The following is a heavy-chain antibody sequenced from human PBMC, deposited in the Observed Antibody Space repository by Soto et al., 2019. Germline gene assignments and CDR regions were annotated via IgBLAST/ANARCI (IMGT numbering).Heavy chain of an antibody. V-gene: IGHV5-51*01. Sequence: ESXTSSCKGSGYSLTNYWIACLRQVSGKGLEWMGFIYPGDSDTRYSPSFQGQVTISVDKSISTAYLQWSSLKASDTAMYYCATPSPRYCSSNNCYPGALDIWGQGTMVTVSS. CDR2: IYPGDSDT. CDR3: ATPSPRYCSSNNCYPGALDI. D-gene: IGHD2-2*01. CDR1: GYSLTNYW. J-gene: IGHJ3*02.